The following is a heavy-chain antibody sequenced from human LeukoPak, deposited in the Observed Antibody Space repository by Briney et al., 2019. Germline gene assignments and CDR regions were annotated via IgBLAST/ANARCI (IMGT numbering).Heavy chain of an antibody. CDR3: ARDGDFWSGYYTDYYYGMDV. CDR1: GYTFTGYY. D-gene: IGHD3-3*01. Sequence: PVASVKVSCKASGYTFTGYYMHWVRQAPGQGLEWMGWINPNSGGTNYAQKLQGRVTMTTDTSTSTAYMELRSLRSDDTAVYYCARDGDFWSGYYTDYYYGMDVWGQGTTVTVSS. CDR2: INPNSGGT. J-gene: IGHJ6*02. V-gene: IGHV1-2*02.